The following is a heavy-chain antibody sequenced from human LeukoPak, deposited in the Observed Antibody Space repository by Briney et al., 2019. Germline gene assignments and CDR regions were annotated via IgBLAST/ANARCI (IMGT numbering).Heavy chain of an antibody. Sequence: GGSLRLSCAASGFTFSSYSLNWVRQAPGKGLEWVSYISSSSSTIYYADSVKGRFTISRDNAKNSLYLQMNSLRAEDTAVYYCARSRFYFDYWGQGTLVTVSS. CDR3: ARSRFYFDY. CDR1: GFTFSSYS. J-gene: IGHJ4*02. CDR2: ISSSSSTI. V-gene: IGHV3-48*04.